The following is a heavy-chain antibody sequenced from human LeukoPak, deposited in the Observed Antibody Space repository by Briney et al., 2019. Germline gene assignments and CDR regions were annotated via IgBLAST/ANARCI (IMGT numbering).Heavy chain of an antibody. V-gene: IGHV4-4*07. CDR1: GGASNSYY. CDR2: IFSSGNT. Sequence: SETLSLTCTISGGASNSYYWSWIRQPAGQGLEWIGRIFSSGNTIYNPSLQSRVTMSVDTSKNQFSLRLNSVTAADTAVYYCARSPHRLIGHWFDPWGQGTLVTVSS. J-gene: IGHJ5*02. CDR3: ARSPHRLIGHWFDP. D-gene: IGHD3-16*01.